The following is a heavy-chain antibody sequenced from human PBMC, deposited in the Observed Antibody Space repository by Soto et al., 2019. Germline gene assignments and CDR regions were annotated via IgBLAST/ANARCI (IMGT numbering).Heavy chain of an antibody. CDR2: INHSGST. CDR3: ARAKITGLFDY. V-gene: IGHV4-34*01. CDR1: GGSFSGYY. D-gene: IGHD2-8*02. Sequence: QVQLQQWGAGLLKPSETLSLTCAVSGGSFSGYYWTWIRQPPGTGLEWIGEINHSGSTNYNPSLNSRVTISVDTSKNQFSLKLTSVTAADTAVYYCARAKITGLFDYWGQGTVVTVSS. J-gene: IGHJ4*02.